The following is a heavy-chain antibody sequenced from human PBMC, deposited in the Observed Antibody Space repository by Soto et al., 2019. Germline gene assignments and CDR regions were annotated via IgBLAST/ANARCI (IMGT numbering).Heavy chain of an antibody. CDR1: GYTFTSYG. V-gene: IGHV1-18*01. D-gene: IGHD6-19*01. J-gene: IGHJ4*02. CDR3: ATSSPVAGTVDY. Sequence: GASVKVSCKASGYTFTSYGISWVRQAPGQGLEWMGWISAYNGNTNYAQKPQGRVAMTTDTSTSTAYMELRSLRSDDTAVYYCATSSPVAGTVDYWGQGTLVTVSS. CDR2: ISAYNGNT.